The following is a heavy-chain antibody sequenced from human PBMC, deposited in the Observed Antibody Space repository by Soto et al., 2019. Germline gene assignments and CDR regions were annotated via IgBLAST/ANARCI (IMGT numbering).Heavy chain of an antibody. J-gene: IGHJ5*02. CDR3: ARAGYGYCSGGSCSWNGFDP. D-gene: IGHD2-15*01. V-gene: IGHV1-69*01. CDR1: GGTFSSYA. Sequence: QVQLVQSGAEVKKPGSSVKVSCKASGGTFSSYAISWVRQAPGQGLEWMGGIIPIFGTANYAQKFQGRVTITADESTSTASMELSSLRSEDTAVYYCARAGYGYCSGGSCSWNGFDPWGQGTLVTVSS. CDR2: IIPIFGTA.